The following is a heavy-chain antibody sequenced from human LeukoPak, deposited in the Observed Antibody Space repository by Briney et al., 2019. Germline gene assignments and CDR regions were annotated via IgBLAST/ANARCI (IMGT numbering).Heavy chain of an antibody. CDR3: ARAGYSNYLNWFDP. D-gene: IGHD4-11*01. V-gene: IGHV4-39*07. J-gene: IGHJ5*02. CDR1: GGSISSSSYY. CDR2: IYYSGST. Sequence: SETLSLTCTVSGGSISSSSYYWGWICQPPGKGLEWIGSIYYSGSTYYNPSLKSRVTISVDTSKNQFSLKLSSVTAADTAVYYCARAGYSNYLNWFDPWGQGTLVTVSS.